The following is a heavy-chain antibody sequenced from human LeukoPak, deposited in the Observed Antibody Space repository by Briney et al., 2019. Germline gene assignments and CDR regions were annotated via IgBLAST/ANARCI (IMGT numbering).Heavy chain of an antibody. Sequence: SETLSLTCTVSGGSISSNTYCWGWIRQPPGKGLEWIGSIYYSGSTYYNPSLKSRVTISVDTSKNQFSLRLTSVITADTAVYYCARREGYYDSSGYYWGFDYWGQGTLVIVSS. CDR1: GGSISSNTYC. CDR2: IYYSGST. CDR3: ARREGYYDSSGYYWGFDY. J-gene: IGHJ4*02. V-gene: IGHV4-39*07. D-gene: IGHD3-22*01.